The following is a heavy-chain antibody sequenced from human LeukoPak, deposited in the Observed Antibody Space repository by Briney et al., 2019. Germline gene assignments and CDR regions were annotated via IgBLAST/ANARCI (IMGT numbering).Heavy chain of an antibody. D-gene: IGHD4-17*01. CDR2: ISYDGNDK. CDR1: GFTFSHYG. CDR3: ARPNDYGDYRYFDL. V-gene: IGHV3-30*13. J-gene: IGHJ2*01. Sequence: GMSLRLSCAASGFTFSHYGMHWIRQAPGKGLEWVTAISYDGNDKYYADSVEGRFSISRDNSRNRMYLQMSSLRPEDTAVYYCARPNDYGDYRYFDLWGRGTLVTVFS.